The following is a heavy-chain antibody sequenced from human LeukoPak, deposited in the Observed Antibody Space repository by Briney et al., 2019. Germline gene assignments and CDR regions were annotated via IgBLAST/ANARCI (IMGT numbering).Heavy chain of an antibody. CDR3: TTRYCSGGRCDY. CDR2: IKSKTDGGTT. Sequence: GGSLRLSCAASGXTFSNAWVNWVRQAPGKGPEWVGRIKSKTDGGTTDYAAPVKGRFTISRDDSKTTLYLQMNSLKTEDTAVYYCTTRYCSGGRCDYWGQGTLVTVSS. D-gene: IGHD2-15*01. CDR1: GXTFSNAW. J-gene: IGHJ4*02. V-gene: IGHV3-15*01.